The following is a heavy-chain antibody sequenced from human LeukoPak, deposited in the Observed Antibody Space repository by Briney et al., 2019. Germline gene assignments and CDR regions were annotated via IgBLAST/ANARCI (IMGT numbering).Heavy chain of an antibody. CDR2: INYSGST. Sequence: SETLSLTCTVSGGSIANSFGNWIRQSSGKGLEWIGYINYSGSTNHNPSLKSRVTISVDTSKNQFSLKLSSVTAADTAVYFCARDPLSTNDFDIWGQGTMVTVSS. D-gene: IGHD1-1*01. CDR3: ARDPLSTNDFDI. V-gene: IGHV4-59*01. J-gene: IGHJ3*02. CDR1: GGSIANSF.